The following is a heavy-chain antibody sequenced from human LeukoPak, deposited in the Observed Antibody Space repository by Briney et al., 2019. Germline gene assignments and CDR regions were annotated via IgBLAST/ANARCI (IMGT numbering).Heavy chain of an antibody. V-gene: IGHV3-23*01. D-gene: IGHD3-22*01. Sequence: GGSLRLFCAASGFTFSSYAMRWVRQAPGKGLEWVSAISGSGGSTYYADSVKGRFTISRDNSKNTLYLQMNSLRAEDTAVYYCAKAPMIVVVPDYWGQGTLVTVSS. CDR3: AKAPMIVVVPDY. CDR2: ISGSGGST. CDR1: GFTFSSYA. J-gene: IGHJ4*02.